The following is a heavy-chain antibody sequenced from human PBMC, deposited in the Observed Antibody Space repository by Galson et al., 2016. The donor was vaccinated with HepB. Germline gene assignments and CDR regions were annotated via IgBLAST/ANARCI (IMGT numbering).Heavy chain of an antibody. J-gene: IGHJ6*02. CDR2: IDSDGITT. D-gene: IGHD1-26*01. CDR3: ATGGGRRSKYYGMDV. CDR1: GFTFSSYW. Sequence: SLRLSCAASGFTFSSYWMYWVRQAPGKGLVWVSRIDSDGITTAYADSVKGRFTISRDNAKNTLYPQMNSLSAEDTAVYYCATGGGRRSKYYGMDVWGQGTTVTVSS. V-gene: IGHV3-74*01.